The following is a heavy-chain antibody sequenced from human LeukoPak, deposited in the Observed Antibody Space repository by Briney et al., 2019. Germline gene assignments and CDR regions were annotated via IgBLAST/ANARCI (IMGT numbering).Heavy chain of an antibody. CDR2: ISYDGSDK. V-gene: IGHV3-30*04. CDR3: ARAGNYGDYVGY. J-gene: IGHJ4*02. D-gene: IGHD4-17*01. Sequence: PGGSLRLSCAASAFTFSSYAMHWVRQAPGKGLEWVAVISYDGSDKYYADSVKGRFTISRDNSKNTLYLQMNSLRAEDTAVYYCARAGNYGDYVGYWGQGTLVTVSS. CDR1: AFTFSSYA.